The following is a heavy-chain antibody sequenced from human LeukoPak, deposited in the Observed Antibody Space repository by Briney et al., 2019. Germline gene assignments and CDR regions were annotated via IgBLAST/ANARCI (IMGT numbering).Heavy chain of an antibody. CDR1: GGTFSSYA. D-gene: IGHD7-27*01. CDR3: ARDRVIGLGIDNAFDI. V-gene: IGHV1-69*01. J-gene: IGHJ3*02. Sequence: SVKVSCKASGGTFSSYAISWVRQAPGQGLEWMGGIIPVFGTANYAQKFQGRVTITADESTSTAYMELSSLRSEDTAVYYCARDRVIGLGIDNAFDIWGHGTMVTVSS. CDR2: IIPVFGTA.